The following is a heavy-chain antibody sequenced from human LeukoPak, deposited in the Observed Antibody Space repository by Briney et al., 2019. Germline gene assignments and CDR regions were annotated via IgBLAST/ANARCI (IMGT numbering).Heavy chain of an antibody. CDR1: GYTFTSYG. V-gene: IGHV1-18*01. Sequence: ASVKVSCKASGYTFTSYGISWVRQAPGQGLEWMGWISAYNGNTNYAQKLQGRVTMTTDTSTSTAYMELRSLRSDDTAVYYCARDCQTWQQLVPLGYYYYYGMDVWGQGTTVTVSS. D-gene: IGHD6-13*01. CDR2: ISAYNGNT. CDR3: ARDCQTWQQLVPLGYYYYYGMDV. J-gene: IGHJ6*02.